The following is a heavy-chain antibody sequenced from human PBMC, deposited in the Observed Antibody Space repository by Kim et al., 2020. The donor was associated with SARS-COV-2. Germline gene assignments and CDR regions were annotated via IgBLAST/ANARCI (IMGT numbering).Heavy chain of an antibody. Sequence: GGSLRLSCAASGFTFSSYWMSWVRQAPGKGLEWVANIKQDGSEKYYVDSVKGRFTISRDNAKNSLYLQMNSLRAEDTAVYYCARDTHLWFGELLFYWFDPWGQGTLVTVSS. CDR3: ARDTHLWFGELLFYWFDP. V-gene: IGHV3-7*01. CDR1: GFTFSSYW. D-gene: IGHD3-10*01. J-gene: IGHJ5*02. CDR2: IKQDGSEK.